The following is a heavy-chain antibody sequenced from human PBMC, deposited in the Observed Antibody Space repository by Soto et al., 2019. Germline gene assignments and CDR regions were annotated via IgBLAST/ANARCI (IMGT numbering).Heavy chain of an antibody. CDR3: AKSKYYSYGSGSYLTFDY. Sequence: EVQLVESGGGLVQPGGSLRLSCAASGFTFSNYAMYWVRQAPGKGLEYVSGLSSNGDTTYANSVKGRFTISRDNSNNTLYLQMGSLRAEDMAVYHCAKSKYYSYGSGSYLTFDYRGQGTLVTVSS. V-gene: IGHV3-64*01. CDR1: GFTFSNYA. D-gene: IGHD3-10*01. J-gene: IGHJ4*02. CDR2: LSSNGDTT.